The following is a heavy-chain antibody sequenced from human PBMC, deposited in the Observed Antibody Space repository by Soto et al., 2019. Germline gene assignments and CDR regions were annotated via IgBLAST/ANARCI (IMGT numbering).Heavy chain of an antibody. D-gene: IGHD4-17*01. Sequence: QVQLQESGPGLVKPSETLSLTCTVSGGSISSYYWSWIRQPPGKGLEWIGYIYYSGSTNYNPSLKSRVTLSVDTSKNQFSLKLSSVTAADTAVYYCARERVQTTVTRGWLDPWGQGTLVTVSS. J-gene: IGHJ5*02. CDR3: ARERVQTTVTRGWLDP. CDR2: IYYSGST. V-gene: IGHV4-59*01. CDR1: GGSISSYY.